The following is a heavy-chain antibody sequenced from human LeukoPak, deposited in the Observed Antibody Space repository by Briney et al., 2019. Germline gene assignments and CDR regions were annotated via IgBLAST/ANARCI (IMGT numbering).Heavy chain of an antibody. CDR3: AREGTRGTHLNWFDP. D-gene: IGHD2-2*01. V-gene: IGHV4-59*01. CDR1: GGSISSYY. Sequence: SETLSLTCTVSGGSISSYYWSWIRQPPGKGLEWIGHIYGSGSTNYTPSLKSRVTLSVDTSKNQFSLKLSSVTAADTAVHYCAREGTRGTHLNWFDPWGQGTLVTVSS. J-gene: IGHJ5*02. CDR2: IYGSGST.